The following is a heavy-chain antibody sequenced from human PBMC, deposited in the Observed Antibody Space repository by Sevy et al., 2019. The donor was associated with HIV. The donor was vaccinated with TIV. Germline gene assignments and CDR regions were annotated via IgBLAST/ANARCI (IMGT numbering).Heavy chain of an antibody. D-gene: IGHD6-13*01. J-gene: IGHJ6*02. CDR3: AKEQNRYSSSWPYYYYYYYGMDV. CDR1: GFTFSSYG. CDR2: ISYDGSNK. Sequence: GGSLRLSCAASGFTFSSYGMHWVRQAPGKGLEWVAVISYDGSNKYYADSVKGRFTISRDNSKNTLYLQMNSLRAEDTAVYYCAKEQNRYSSSWPYYYYYYYGMDVWGQGTTVTVSS. V-gene: IGHV3-30*18.